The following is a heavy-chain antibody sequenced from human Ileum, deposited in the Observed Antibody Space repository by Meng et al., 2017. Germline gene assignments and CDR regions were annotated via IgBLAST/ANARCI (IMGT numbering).Heavy chain of an antibody. CDR3: GTDWDRKKQSCGDY. Sequence: GESLKISCAASGFTFTNAWVTWVRQAPGKGLEWVGRIRSNADGGTSDYAAFVKGRFTISRDDSKNTLYLQMDSLSAEDTAVYYCGTDWDRKKQSCGDYWGQGTRVTCSS. D-gene: IGHD1-26*01. V-gene: IGHV3-15*01. CDR1: GFTFTNAW. J-gene: IGHJ4*02. CDR2: IRSNADGGTS.